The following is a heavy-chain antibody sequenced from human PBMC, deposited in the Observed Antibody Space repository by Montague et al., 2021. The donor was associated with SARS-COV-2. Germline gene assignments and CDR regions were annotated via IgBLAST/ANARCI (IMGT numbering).Heavy chain of an antibody. D-gene: IGHD5-12*01. V-gene: IGHV4-34*01. J-gene: IGHJ3*01. CDR1: GGSFTGYY. Sequence: SETLSLTCALSGGSFTGYYWSWIRQPPGQRPEWIGEVSETGNNNXNKSLMSRVTISLDTSRTQVSLKLNSVTAADTAVYYCARGAGGIVRLRPKGDAFDLWGQGTMVTVSS. CDR2: VSETGNN. CDR3: ARGAGGIVRLRPKGDAFDL.